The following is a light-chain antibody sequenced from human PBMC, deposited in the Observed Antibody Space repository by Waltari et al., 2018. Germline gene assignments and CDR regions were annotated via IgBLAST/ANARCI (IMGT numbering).Light chain of an antibody. V-gene: IGKV1-5*03. CDR2: EAS. CDR3: QQYDYYVT. J-gene: IGKJ5*01. CDR1: QNINKW. Sequence: DIQMTQSPSTLSASLGDRVTITCRASQNINKWLAWYQQKPGKAPKLLISEASTLETGVPLRFSGSGSATEFTLTISSLQPDDFATYYCQQYDYYVTFGQGTRLEIK.